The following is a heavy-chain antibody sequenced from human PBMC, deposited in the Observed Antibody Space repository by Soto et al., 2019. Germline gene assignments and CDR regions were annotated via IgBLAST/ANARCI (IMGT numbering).Heavy chain of an antibody. J-gene: IGHJ6*02. CDR3: AMLGGWSGGSNDMDV. CDR1: GLIFSDYH. D-gene: IGHD6-19*01. CDR2: IRRKANSYTT. Sequence: EVQLVESGGGLVQPGGSLRLSCAASGLIFSDYHMDWVRQAPGKGLEWVGRIRRKANSYTTECAASVKCRFTISRDDSKNSLYLQMNSLKTEDTAVYYCAMLGGWSGGSNDMDVWGQGTTVTVSS. V-gene: IGHV3-72*01.